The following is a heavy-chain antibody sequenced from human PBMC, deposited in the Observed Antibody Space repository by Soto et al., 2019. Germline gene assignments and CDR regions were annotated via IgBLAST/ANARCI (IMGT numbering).Heavy chain of an antibody. Sequence: QVQLVQSGAELRKPGSSVRVSCTSSGGPFNTFAINWVRQAPGQGLEWMGGIIPLSGTTNYAQNFQGRVTISADGTTSTVFMDLTNLRSDDTAVYFCASDSKDKSVLRFLRWFAYWGQGTLVTVSS. CDR2: IIPLSGTT. CDR1: GGPFNTFA. J-gene: IGHJ4*02. CDR3: ASDSKDKSVLRFLRWFAY. V-gene: IGHV1-69*01. D-gene: IGHD3-3*01.